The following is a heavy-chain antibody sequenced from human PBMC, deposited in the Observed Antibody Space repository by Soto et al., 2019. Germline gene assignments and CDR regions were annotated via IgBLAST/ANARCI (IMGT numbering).Heavy chain of an antibody. J-gene: IGHJ4*02. CDR1: GFSFGDYY. CDR3: ARRLFLDV. CDR2: ISSGGNTI. D-gene: IGHD2-21*01. V-gene: IGHV3-11*01. Sequence: GGSLRLSCSGSGFSFGDYYMNWIRKAPGKGLEWVSYISSGGNTISYSDSVKGRFTISRDNAKKSVYLEMDSLRPEDTAVYYCARRLFLDVWGQGTLVTVSS.